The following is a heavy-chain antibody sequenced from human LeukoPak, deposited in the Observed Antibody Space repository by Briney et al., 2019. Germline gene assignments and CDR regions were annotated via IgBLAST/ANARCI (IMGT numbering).Heavy chain of an antibody. CDR3: ARDTYCSSTSCYPPPYYYYGMDV. CDR1: GYTFSSGG. V-gene: IGHV1-18*01. CDR2: ISAYNNST. Sequence: VASVKVSCKTSGYTFSSGGVTWVRQAPGQGLEWMGWISAYNNSTHYAQKFQGRVTMTTDTSTSTAYMELRSLTSDDTAVYYCARDTYCSSTSCYPPPYYYYGMDVWGQGTTVTVSS. D-gene: IGHD2-2*01. J-gene: IGHJ6*02.